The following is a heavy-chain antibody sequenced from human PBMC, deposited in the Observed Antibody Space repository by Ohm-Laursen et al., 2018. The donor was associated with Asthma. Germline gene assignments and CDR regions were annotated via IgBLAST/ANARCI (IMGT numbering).Heavy chain of an antibody. Sequence: SLRLSCTASGFTFSSYAMSWVRQAPGKGLEWVSAITGSTGGTFYADSVKGRFSISRDNSKNTLYLQMNSLRAEDTAVYYCARAHSDDFWSSYYYYGMDVWGQGTTVTVSS. V-gene: IGHV3-23*01. CDR1: GFTFSSYA. J-gene: IGHJ6*02. CDR3: ARAHSDDFWSSYYYYGMDV. D-gene: IGHD3-3*01. CDR2: ITGSTGGT.